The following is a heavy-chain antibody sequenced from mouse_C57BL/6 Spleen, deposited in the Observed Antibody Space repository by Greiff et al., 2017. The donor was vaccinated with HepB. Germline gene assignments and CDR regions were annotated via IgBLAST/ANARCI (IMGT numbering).Heavy chain of an antibody. CDR2: INPNNGGT. D-gene: IGHD4-1*01. CDR3: ARWDPLYAMDY. V-gene: IGHV1-26*01. J-gene: IGHJ4*01. Sequence: VQLQQSGPELVKPGASVKISCKASGYTFTDYYMNWVKQSHGKSLEWIGDINPNNGGTSYNQKFKGKATLTVDKSSSTAYMELRSLTSEDSAVYYCARWDPLYAMDYWGQGTSVTVSS. CDR1: GYTFTDYY.